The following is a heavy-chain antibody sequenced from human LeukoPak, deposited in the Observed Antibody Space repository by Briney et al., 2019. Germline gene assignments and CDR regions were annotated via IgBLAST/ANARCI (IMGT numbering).Heavy chain of an antibody. V-gene: IGHV5-51*01. J-gene: IGHJ3*02. CDR1: GYSFTRYW. CDR3: ARPPATVVTPGAFDI. D-gene: IGHD4-23*01. CDR2: IYPGDSDT. Sequence: GESLKISCRGSGYSFTRYWIGWVRQMPGKGLEWMGIIYPGDSDTRYSPSFQGQVTISADKSINTAYLQWSSRKASDTAMYYCARPPATVVTPGAFDIWGQGTMVTVSS.